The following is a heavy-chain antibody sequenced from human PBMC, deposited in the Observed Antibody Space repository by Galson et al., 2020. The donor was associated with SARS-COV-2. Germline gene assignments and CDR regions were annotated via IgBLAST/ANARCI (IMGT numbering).Heavy chain of an antibody. CDR3: AKLQGLYYDSTHDAFDI. Sequence: TGGSLRLSCTASGFTFNTYAKSWVRQAPGKGLEWVSGISHNSRMTYYAESVTGRFTISRDNSKNTLYLQMNSLRAEDTAVYYCAKLQGLYYDSTHDAFDIWGQGTMVTVS. CDR2: ISHNSRMT. V-gene: IGHV3-23*01. CDR1: GFTFNTYA. D-gene: IGHD3-22*01. J-gene: IGHJ3*02.